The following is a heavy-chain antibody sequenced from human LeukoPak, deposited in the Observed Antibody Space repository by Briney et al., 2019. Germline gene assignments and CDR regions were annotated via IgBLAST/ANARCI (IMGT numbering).Heavy chain of an antibody. D-gene: IGHD3-22*01. CDR3: AKDPSNYYDSSGSWGAFDI. Sequence: GGSLRLSCAASGFTFDDYAMHWVRQAPGKGLEWVSLISGDGGSTYYADSVKGRFTISRDNSKNSLYLQMNSLRTEDTALYYCAKDPSNYYDSSGSWGAFDIWGQGTMVTVSS. CDR2: ISGDGGST. CDR1: GFTFDDYA. V-gene: IGHV3-43*02. J-gene: IGHJ3*02.